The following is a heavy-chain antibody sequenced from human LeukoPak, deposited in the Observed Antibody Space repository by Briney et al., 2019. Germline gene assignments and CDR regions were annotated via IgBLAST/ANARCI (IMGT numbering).Heavy chain of an antibody. CDR3: AKIYSGSYYGVRPFDY. CDR1: GFTFSSYA. J-gene: IGHJ4*02. D-gene: IGHD1-26*01. V-gene: IGHV3-23*01. CDR2: ISGSGGST. Sequence: GGSLRLSCAASGFTFSSYAMSWVRQATEEGLEWVSAISGSGGSTYYADSVKGRFTISRDNSKNTLYLQMNSLRAEDTAVYYCAKIYSGSYYGVRPFDYWGQGTLVTVSS.